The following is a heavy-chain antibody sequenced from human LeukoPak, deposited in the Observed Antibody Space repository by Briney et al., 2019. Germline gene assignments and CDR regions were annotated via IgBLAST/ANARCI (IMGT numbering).Heavy chain of an antibody. Sequence: SETLSLTCTVSGYSISSGYYWGWIRQPPGKGLEWIGNIYHSGSTYYNPSLKSRVTISVDTSKNQFSLKLSSVTAADTAVYYCARGLRRAFLDRGKWFDPWGQGTLVTVSS. D-gene: IGHD3-3*02. CDR3: ARGLRRAFLDRGKWFDP. CDR1: GYSISSGYY. CDR2: IYHSGST. V-gene: IGHV4-38-2*02. J-gene: IGHJ5*02.